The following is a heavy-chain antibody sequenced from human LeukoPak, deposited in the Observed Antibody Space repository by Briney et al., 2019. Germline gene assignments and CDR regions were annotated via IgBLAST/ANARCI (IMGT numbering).Heavy chain of an antibody. Sequence: GGSLRLSCAASGFTFSSYSMNWVRQAPGKGLEWVSPISSSSSYIYYADSVKGRFTISRGNAKNSLYLQMNSLRAEDTAVYYCARDVVKNVWGSYVEIEANWFDPWGQGTLVTVSS. CDR1: GFTFSSYS. D-gene: IGHD3-16*01. CDR2: ISSSSSYI. J-gene: IGHJ5*02. CDR3: ARDVVKNVWGSYVEIEANWFDP. V-gene: IGHV3-21*01.